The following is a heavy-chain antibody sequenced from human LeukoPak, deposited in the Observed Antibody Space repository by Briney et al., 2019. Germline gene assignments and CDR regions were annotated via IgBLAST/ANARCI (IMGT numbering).Heavy chain of an antibody. J-gene: IGHJ4*02. CDR2: INSDGSST. V-gene: IGHV3-74*01. CDR1: GFTFSSYW. Sequence: GGSLRLSCAASGFTFSSYWMRWVRQAPGKGLVWVSRINSDGSSTSYADSVKGRFTIPRDNAKNTLYLQMNSLRAEDTAVYYCARDSVQLERVDYWGQGTLVTVSS. CDR3: ARDSVQLERVDY. D-gene: IGHD1-1*01.